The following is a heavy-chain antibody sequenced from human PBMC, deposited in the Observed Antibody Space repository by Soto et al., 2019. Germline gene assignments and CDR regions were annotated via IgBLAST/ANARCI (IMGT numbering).Heavy chain of an antibody. D-gene: IGHD4-17*01. J-gene: IGHJ4*02. V-gene: IGHV3-66*01. CDR2: IYSGGST. Sequence: GGSLRLSCAASGFTVSSNYMSWVRQAPGKGLEWVSVIYSGGSTYYADSVKGRFTISRDNSKNTLYLQMNSLRAEDTAVYYCARGGPLRGGDHEEYFDYWGQGTLVTVSS. CDR3: ARGGPLRGGDHEEYFDY. CDR1: GFTVSSNY.